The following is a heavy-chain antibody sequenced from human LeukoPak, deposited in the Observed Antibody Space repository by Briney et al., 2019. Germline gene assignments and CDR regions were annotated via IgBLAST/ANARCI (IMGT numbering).Heavy chain of an antibody. CDR3: ATYSSGNGREFQH. V-gene: IGHV3-7*01. D-gene: IGHD3-22*01. J-gene: IGHJ1*01. CDR1: GFTFSSYW. CDR2: INQDGSEK. Sequence: GGSLRLSCAASGFTFSSYWMSWVRQAPGKGLEWVANINQDGSEKYYVDSLKGRFTVSRDNAKNSLYLQMNSLRAEDTAVYYCATYSSGNGREFQHWGQGTLVTVSS.